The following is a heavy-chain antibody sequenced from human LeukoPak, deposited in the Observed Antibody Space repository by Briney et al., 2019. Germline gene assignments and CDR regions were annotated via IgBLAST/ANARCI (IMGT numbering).Heavy chain of an antibody. J-gene: IGHJ4*02. Sequence: SETLSLTCTVSDYSISGDHYWGWIRQPPGKGLEWIGSIYDSGITYYNPSLKSRVTISVDTSKNHFSLKLTSVTAADTALYYCARGPPNGHDDSSDYYVPACFDYWGQGALVTVSS. CDR3: ARGPPNGHDDSSDYYVPACFDY. V-gene: IGHV4-38-2*02. D-gene: IGHD3-22*01. CDR2: IYDSGIT. CDR1: DYSISGDHY.